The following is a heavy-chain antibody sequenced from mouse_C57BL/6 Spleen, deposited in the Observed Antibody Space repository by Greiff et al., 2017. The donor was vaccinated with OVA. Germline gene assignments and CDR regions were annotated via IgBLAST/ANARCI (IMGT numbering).Heavy chain of an antibody. CDR3: ARFLLYDGYYAAMDY. CDR2: IDPSDSYT. Sequence: VQLQQPGAELVMPGASVKLSCKASGYTFTSYWMHWVKQRPGQGLEWIGEIDPSDSYTNYNQKFKGKSTLTVDKSSSTAYMQLSSLTSEDSAVYDSARFLLYDGYYAAMDYWGQGTSVTVSS. D-gene: IGHD2-3*01. CDR1: GYTFTSYW. V-gene: IGHV1-69*01. J-gene: IGHJ4*01.